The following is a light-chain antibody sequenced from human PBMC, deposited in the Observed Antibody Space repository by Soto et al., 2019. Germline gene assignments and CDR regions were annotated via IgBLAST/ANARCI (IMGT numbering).Light chain of an antibody. CDR2: GAY. V-gene: IGKV3-15*01. J-gene: IGKJ4*01. CDR3: QQYNYWLT. CDR1: QSVSSN. Sequence: EIVMTQSPATVSVSPGERATLSCRARQSVSSNLAWYQQKPGQTPRLLLYGAYTRATGIPAKFSGSGFGTEFTLTSSSLQYEDFAVYYCQQYNYWLTSGGGNQVEIK.